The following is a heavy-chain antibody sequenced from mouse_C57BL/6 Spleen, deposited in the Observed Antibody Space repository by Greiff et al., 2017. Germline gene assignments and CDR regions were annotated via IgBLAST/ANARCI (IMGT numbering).Heavy chain of an antibody. CDR2: IWRGGST. CDR1: GFSFTSYG. V-gene: IGHV2-5*01. Sequence: QVQLQQSGPGLVQPSQSLSITCTVSGFSFTSYGVHWVRQSPGKGLEWLGLIWRGGSTDYNAAFMSRLSNTQDKAKSQVFFKMNSLQADDTAIYYSAKDEGEDMDDWGQGTSVTVSS. CDR3: AKDEGEDMDD. J-gene: IGHJ4*01.